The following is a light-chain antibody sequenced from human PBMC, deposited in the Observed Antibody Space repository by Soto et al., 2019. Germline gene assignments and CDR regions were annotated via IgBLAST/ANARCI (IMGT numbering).Light chain of an antibody. CDR1: QSVTINY. CDR3: QQYGSSPFT. CDR2: GAS. J-gene: IGKJ3*01. Sequence: ESVLTQSPGTLSLSPGERATLSCRASQSVTINYLAWYQQKPGQAPRLLVYGASTRATGIPDRFSGSGSVTDFTLTISRLEPEDFAVYYCQQYGSSPFTFGPGNKVDIK. V-gene: IGKV3-20*01.